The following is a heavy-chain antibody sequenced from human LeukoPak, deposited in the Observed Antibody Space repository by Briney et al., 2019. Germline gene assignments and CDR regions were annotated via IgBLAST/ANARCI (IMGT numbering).Heavy chain of an antibody. Sequence: DPSETLSLTCTVSGGSISSGGYYWSWIRQHPGKGLEWIGYIYYSGSTYYNPSLKSRVTISVDTSKNQFSLKLSSVTAADTAVYYCARFRLGIEGVTTDYYYYGMDVWGQGTTVTVSS. CDR2: IYYSGST. CDR3: ARFRLGIEGVTTDYYYYGMDV. D-gene: IGHD4-17*01. J-gene: IGHJ6*02. V-gene: IGHV4-31*03. CDR1: GGSISSGGYY.